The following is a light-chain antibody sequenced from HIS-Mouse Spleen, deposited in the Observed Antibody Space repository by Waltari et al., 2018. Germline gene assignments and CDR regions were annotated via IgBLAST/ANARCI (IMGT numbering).Light chain of an antibody. V-gene: IGLV2-14*03. CDR1: SSDVGGYNY. J-gene: IGLJ3*02. Sequence: QSALTQPASVSGSPGQSITISCPGTSSDVGGYNYVSWYHQHPGKAPNLMIYDVSNRPSGVSNRFSGSKSGNTASLTISGLQAEDEADYYCSSYTSSSTRVFGGGTKLTVL. CDR2: DVS. CDR3: SSYTSSSTRV.